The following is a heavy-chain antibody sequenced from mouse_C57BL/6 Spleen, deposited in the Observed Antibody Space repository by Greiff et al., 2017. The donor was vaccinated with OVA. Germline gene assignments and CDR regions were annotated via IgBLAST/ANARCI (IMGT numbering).Heavy chain of an antibody. D-gene: IGHD1-1*01. CDR1: AYSFPTYL. Sequence: VKLVESGAELVRPGTSVKVSCKASAYSFPTYLIAWVKQRPGQGLEWIGVINPGSGGTNYNEKFKGKATLTADKSSSTAYMQLSSLTSEDSAVYFCARKKKNYGIYAMDYWGQGTSVTVSS. CDR3: ARKKKNYGIYAMDY. CDR2: INPGSGGT. V-gene: IGHV1-54*01. J-gene: IGHJ4*01.